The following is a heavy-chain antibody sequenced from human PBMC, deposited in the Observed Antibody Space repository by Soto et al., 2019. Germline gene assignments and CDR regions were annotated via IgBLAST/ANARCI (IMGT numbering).Heavy chain of an antibody. Sequence: GGSLRLSCAASGFTVSISGMHGVRQAPGKGLEWVAVISYDGSNKYYADSVKGRFTISRDNSKNTLYLQMNSLRAEDTAVYYCAKVRYSSGLDAFDIWGQGTMVTVSS. J-gene: IGHJ3*02. CDR1: GFTVSISG. CDR3: AKVRYSSGLDAFDI. CDR2: ISYDGSNK. V-gene: IGHV3-30*18. D-gene: IGHD6-25*01.